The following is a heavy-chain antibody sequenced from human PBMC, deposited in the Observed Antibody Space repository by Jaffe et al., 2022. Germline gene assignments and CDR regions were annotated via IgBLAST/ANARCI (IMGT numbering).Heavy chain of an antibody. CDR1: GYSFTSYW. V-gene: IGHV5-51*01. D-gene: IGHD5-12*01. CDR2: IYPGDSDT. Sequence: EVQLVQSGAEVKKPGESLKISCKGSGYSFTSYWIGWVRQMPGKGLEWMGIIYPGDSDTRYSPSFQGQVTISADKSISTAYLQWSSLKASDTAMYYCARHPFRVKGVATILWVRGYYFDYWGQGTLVTVSS. J-gene: IGHJ4*02. CDR3: ARHPFRVKGVATILWVRGYYFDY.